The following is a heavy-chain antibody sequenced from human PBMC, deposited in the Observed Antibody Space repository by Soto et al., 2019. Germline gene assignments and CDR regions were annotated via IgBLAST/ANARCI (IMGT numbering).Heavy chain of an antibody. V-gene: IGHV3-23*01. CDR1: GFTFSSYA. Sequence: EVQLLESGGGLVQPGGSLRLSCAASGFTFSSYAMRWVRQAPVKGLEWVSALSGSGGSTYYADSVKGRFTISRDNSKNTLYLHMNSLRAEDTAVYYCARRGSGSYYDYWGQGTLVTVSS. CDR3: ARRGSGSYYDY. D-gene: IGHD1-26*01. CDR2: LSGSGGST. J-gene: IGHJ4*02.